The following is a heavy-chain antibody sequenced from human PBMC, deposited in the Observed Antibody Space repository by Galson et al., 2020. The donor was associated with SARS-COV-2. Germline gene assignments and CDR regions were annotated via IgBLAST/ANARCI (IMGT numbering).Heavy chain of an antibody. J-gene: IGHJ5*02. D-gene: IGHD6-19*01. V-gene: IGHV3-64D*06. CDR3: LSYSSTRQNH. CDR1: GFMFSNSA. Sequence: GSLSLSCSASGFMFSNSARHWVRQAPGKGLEYVPAISSNGETSFYADSVNGRFTMSRDNSKSMFYLQMTALRLEDTAFYFCLSYSSTRQNHWGQGTLVTVSS. CDR2: ISSNGETS.